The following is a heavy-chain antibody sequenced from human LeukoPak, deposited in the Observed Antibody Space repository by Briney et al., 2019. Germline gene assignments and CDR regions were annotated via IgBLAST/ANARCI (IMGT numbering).Heavy chain of an antibody. D-gene: IGHD5-18*01. CDR2: ISSSGTTI. CDR3: ARAGGDTAVVFDAFDI. Sequence: GGSLRVSCAASGFTFSSYGMTWVRQAPGKGLEWVSYISSSGTTIYYADSVKGRFTISRDNAKNSLYLQMNSLRADDTAVYYCARAGGDTAVVFDAFDIWGQGTMVTVSS. V-gene: IGHV3-48*04. CDR1: GFTFSSYG. J-gene: IGHJ3*02.